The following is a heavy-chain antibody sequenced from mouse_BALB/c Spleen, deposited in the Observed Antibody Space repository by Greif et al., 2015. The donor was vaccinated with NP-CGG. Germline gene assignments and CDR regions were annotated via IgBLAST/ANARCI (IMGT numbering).Heavy chain of an antibody. D-gene: IGHD4-1*01. CDR1: GYAFSSYW. V-gene: IGHV1-80*01. CDR2: IYPGDGDT. Sequence: QVQLKESGAELVRPGSSVKVSCKASGYAFSSYWMNWVKQRPGQGLEWIGQIYPGDGDTNYNGKFKGKATLTADKSSSTAYMQLSSLTSEDSAVYFCARTGTGFAYWGQGTLVTVSA. CDR3: ARTGTGFAY. J-gene: IGHJ3*01.